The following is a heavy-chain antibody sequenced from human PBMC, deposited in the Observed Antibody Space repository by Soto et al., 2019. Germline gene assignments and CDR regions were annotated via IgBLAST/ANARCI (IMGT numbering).Heavy chain of an antibody. CDR1: GFTFSSYA. J-gene: IGHJ6*02. Sequence: QVQLVESGGGVVQPGRSLRLSCAASGFTFSSYAMHWVRQAPGKGLEWVAVISYDGSNKYYADSVKGRFTISRDNSRNTLYLQLNSLRAEDTAVYYCARAPGGYYYYYGMDVWGQGTTVTVSS. V-gene: IGHV3-30-3*01. CDR3: ARAPGGYYYYYGMDV. D-gene: IGHD3-16*01. CDR2: ISYDGSNK.